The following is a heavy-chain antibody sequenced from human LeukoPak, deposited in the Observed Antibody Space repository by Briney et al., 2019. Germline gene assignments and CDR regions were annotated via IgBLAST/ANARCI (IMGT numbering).Heavy chain of an antibody. CDR3: AKGSCSGGSCYSGEFFDY. V-gene: IGHV3-9*01. D-gene: IGHD2-15*01. CDR2: ISWNSGSI. Sequence: SLRLSCAASGFTFDDYAMHWVRQAPGKGLEWVSGISWNSGSIGYADSVKGRFTISRDNAKNSLYLQMNSLRAEDTALYYCAKGSCSGGSCYSGEFFDYWGQGTLVTVSS. J-gene: IGHJ4*02. CDR1: GFTFDDYA.